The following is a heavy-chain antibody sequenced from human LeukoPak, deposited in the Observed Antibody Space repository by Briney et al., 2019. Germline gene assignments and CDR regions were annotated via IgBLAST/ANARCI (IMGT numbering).Heavy chain of an antibody. CDR2: VYYSGST. Sequence: SETLSLTCTVSGGSVSSATYYWSWIRQPPGKGLEWIGYVYYSGSTKYNSSLKSRVTISLDTSKNQFSLKLSSVTAADTAVYYCATPSGTFYYPYAMDVWGQGTTVTVSS. J-gene: IGHJ6*02. V-gene: IGHV4-61*01. CDR1: GGSVSSATYY. D-gene: IGHD3-10*01. CDR3: ATPSGTFYYPYAMDV.